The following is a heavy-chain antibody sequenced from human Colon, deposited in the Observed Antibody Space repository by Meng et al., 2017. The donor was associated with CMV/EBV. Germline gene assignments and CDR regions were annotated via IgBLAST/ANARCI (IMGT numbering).Heavy chain of an antibody. CDR2: ISGTGGNT. CDR1: GVTFSAYA. CDR3: AKADYYDGSGYYFDY. Sequence: SGVTFSAYAMSWGRQAPGKGLEWVSSISGTGGNTYYADSVKGRFTISRDDSHNTLFLHMNSLRAEDTAVYYCAKADYYDGSGYYFDYWGQGTLVTVSS. J-gene: IGHJ4*02. V-gene: IGHV3-23*01. D-gene: IGHD3-22*01.